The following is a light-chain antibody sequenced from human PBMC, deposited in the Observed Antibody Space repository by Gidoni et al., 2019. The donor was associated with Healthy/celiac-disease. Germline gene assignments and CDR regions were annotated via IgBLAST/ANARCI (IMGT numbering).Light chain of an antibody. J-gene: IGKJ1*01. CDR1: QGISSY. V-gene: IGKV1-9*01. CDR2: AAS. Sequence: DIQLTQSPSFLSASVGDRVTITCRASQGISSYLAWYQHKPGKAPKLLIYAASTLQSGVPSRFSGSGSGTEFTLTISSLQPEDFATYYCQQLNSYPSWTFGQGTKVEIK. CDR3: QQLNSYPSWT.